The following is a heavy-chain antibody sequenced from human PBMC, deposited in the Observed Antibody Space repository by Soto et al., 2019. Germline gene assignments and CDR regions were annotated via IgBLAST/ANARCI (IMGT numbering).Heavy chain of an antibody. Sequence: LQLQESGPGVVKPSETLSLACSVSGGSIKSNDYFWGWVRQPPGKGLEWIASIYSNGGTYDSPSLKSRATVSIDTSKNQFFLTVRSVTAADTAVYYCASFLVGATAHNDFDSWGLGTLVTISS. CDR2: IYSNGGT. J-gene: IGHJ4*02. V-gene: IGHV4-39*01. CDR3: ASFLVGATAHNDFDS. D-gene: IGHD2-8*02. CDR1: GGSIKSNDYF.